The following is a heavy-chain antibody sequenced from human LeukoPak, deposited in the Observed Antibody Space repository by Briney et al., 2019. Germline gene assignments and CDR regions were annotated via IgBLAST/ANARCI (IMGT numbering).Heavy chain of an antibody. D-gene: IGHD3-10*01. V-gene: IGHV3-53*04. Sequence: GGSLRLSCSASGFTFRSYWMHWVRQAPGKGPVWVSVIYSGGSTYYADSVKGRFTISRHNSKNTLYLQMNSLRAEDTAVFYCARDRAGIDAFDIWGQGTLVTVSS. CDR1: GFTFRSYW. CDR3: ARDRAGIDAFDI. J-gene: IGHJ3*02. CDR2: IYSGGST.